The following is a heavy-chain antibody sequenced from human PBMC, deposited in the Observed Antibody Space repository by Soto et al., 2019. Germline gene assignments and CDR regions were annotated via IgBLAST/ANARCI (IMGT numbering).Heavy chain of an antibody. D-gene: IGHD3-9*01. J-gene: IGHJ4*02. CDR3: ARDQADILTLIDY. CDR1: GYTFTSYA. Sequence: GASVKVSCKASGYTFTSYAMHWVRQAPGQRLEWMGWINAGNGNTKYSQKFQGRVTITRDTSASTAYMELSSLRSEDTAVYYCARDQADILTLIDYWGQGTLVTVSS. CDR2: INAGNGNT. V-gene: IGHV1-3*01.